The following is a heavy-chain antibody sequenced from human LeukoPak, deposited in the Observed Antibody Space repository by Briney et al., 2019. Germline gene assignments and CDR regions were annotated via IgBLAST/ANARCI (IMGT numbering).Heavy chain of an antibody. CDR2: ISGSGGST. CDR1: GFTFGSYG. Sequence: GGSLRLSCAASGFTFGSYGMSWVRQAPGKGLEWVSAISGSGGSTYYADSVKGRFTISRDNSKNTLYLQMNSLRAEDTAVYYCARWLLLSRYFDYWGQGTLVTVSS. J-gene: IGHJ4*02. CDR3: ARWLLLSRYFDY. D-gene: IGHD3-22*01. V-gene: IGHV3-23*01.